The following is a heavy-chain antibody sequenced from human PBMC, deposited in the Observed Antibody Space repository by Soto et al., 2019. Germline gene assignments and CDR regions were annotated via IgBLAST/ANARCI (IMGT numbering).Heavy chain of an antibody. CDR3: ARDAAVGLFDY. Sequence: QVQLVQSGAEVKKPGASVKVSCKASGYTFTSYGISWVRQAPGQGLEWMGWINAYNGNTKYAQKLQGRATMTTDTSTSTAYMELRSLRSDATTVYYCARDAAVGLFDYWGQGTLVTVSS. V-gene: IGHV1-18*01. J-gene: IGHJ4*02. CDR1: GYTFTSYG. D-gene: IGHD1-26*01. CDR2: INAYNGNT.